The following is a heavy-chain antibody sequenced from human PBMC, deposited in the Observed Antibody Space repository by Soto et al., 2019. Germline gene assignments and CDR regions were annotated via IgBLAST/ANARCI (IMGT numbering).Heavy chain of an antibody. D-gene: IGHD6-6*01. Sequence: GESLKISCKGSGYSFTIYWIGWVRQMPGKGLEWMGIIYPGDSDTRYSPSFQGQVTISADKSISTAYLQWSSLKASDTAMYYCARHXGLSSSPRDYYYYGMDVWGQGTTVTVSS. CDR2: IYPGDSDT. CDR1: GYSFTIYW. CDR3: ARHXGLSSSPRDYYYYGMDV. J-gene: IGHJ6*02. V-gene: IGHV5-51*01.